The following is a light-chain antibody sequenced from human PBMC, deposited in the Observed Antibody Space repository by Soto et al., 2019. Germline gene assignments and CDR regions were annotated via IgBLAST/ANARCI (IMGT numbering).Light chain of an antibody. CDR3: QDSYRTPRT. J-gene: IGKJ2*01. CDR2: AAS. CDR1: QTINAY. V-gene: IGKV1-39*01. Sequence: DIQMTQSTSSLSASVGDRVTITCRASQTINAYLNWYQQKPGKAPKLLIYAASSLQSGVPSRFSGSGSGTDFTLTISGLQPEDVATYYCQDSYRTPRTFGQGTRLEI.